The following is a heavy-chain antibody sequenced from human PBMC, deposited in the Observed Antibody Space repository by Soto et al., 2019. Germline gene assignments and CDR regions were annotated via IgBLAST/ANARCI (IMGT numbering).Heavy chain of an antibody. CDR2: LSYDENDE. Sequence: GGSLRLSYAASGFTFSRNPMHWVRQAPGKGLEWVAFLSYDENDEFYADSVKGRFTISRDNSQNTLYLQMNSLTPEDTALYYCTRLADSYGFDLWGQGTLVTVSS. V-gene: IGHV3-30-3*01. CDR3: TRLADSYGFDL. J-gene: IGHJ4*02. D-gene: IGHD5-18*01. CDR1: GFTFSRNP.